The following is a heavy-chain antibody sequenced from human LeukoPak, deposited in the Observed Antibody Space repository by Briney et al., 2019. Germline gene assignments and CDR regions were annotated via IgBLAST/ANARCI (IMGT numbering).Heavy chain of an antibody. V-gene: IGHV1-8*01. CDR1: GYTFTSYD. CDR2: MNPNSGNT. D-gene: IGHD2-2*02. Sequence: ASVKVSCKASGYTFTSYDINWVRQATGQGLEWMGWMNPNSGNTGYAQKFQGRVTMTRNTSISTAYMELSSLRSEDTAVYYCARSPVTAAIPGPRSGSTGWFDPWGQGTLVTVSS. CDR3: ARSPVTAAIPGPRSGSTGWFDP. J-gene: IGHJ5*02.